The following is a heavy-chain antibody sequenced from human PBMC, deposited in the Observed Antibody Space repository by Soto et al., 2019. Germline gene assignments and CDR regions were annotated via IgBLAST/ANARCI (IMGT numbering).Heavy chain of an antibody. J-gene: IGHJ4*02. CDR2: IYHSGST. D-gene: IGHD5-12*01. CDR1: GGSINSGGYS. V-gene: IGHV4-30-2*01. Sequence: QLQLQESGSGLVKPSQTLSLTCAVCGGSINSGGYSWSWIREPPVEGLEWVGYIYHSGSTYYNPSLKSRVTISVDRSKNQFSLKLSSVTAADTAVYYCAAGGGLPRYYWGQGTLVTVSS. CDR3: AAGGGLPRYY.